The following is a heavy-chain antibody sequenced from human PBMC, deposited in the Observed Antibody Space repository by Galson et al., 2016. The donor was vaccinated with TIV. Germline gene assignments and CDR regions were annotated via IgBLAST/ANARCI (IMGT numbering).Heavy chain of an antibody. CDR2: IYYRGGT. D-gene: IGHD4-17*01. CDR1: GGSINNGGYY. CDR3: ATPTTVTNDAFSI. Sequence: QVQLQESGPGLVKPSQTLSLTCTVSGGSINNGGYYWSWIRQPPGKGLEWIGYIYYRGGTKYNPSLKSRLTISLSASENQFFLQLGSVTGADTAVYFCATPTTVTNDAFSIWGQGTLVTVSS. J-gene: IGHJ3*02. V-gene: IGHV4-30-4*01.